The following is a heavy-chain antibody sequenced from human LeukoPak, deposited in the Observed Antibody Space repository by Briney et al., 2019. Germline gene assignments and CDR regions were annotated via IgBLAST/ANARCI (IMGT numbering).Heavy chain of an antibody. CDR1: GFSVSGYW. V-gene: IGHV3-7*01. D-gene: IGHD6-13*01. Sequence: GGSLRLSCAVSGFSVSGYWMTWVRRAPGKGLEWVAYIKQDGSEKNYVDSVKGRFTISRDNAENSLFLQMNSLRVEDTAVYYCAREWQGGIAAAGTRIEGDYWGQGTLVAVSS. CDR2: IKQDGSEK. J-gene: IGHJ4*02. CDR3: AREWQGGIAAAGTRIEGDY.